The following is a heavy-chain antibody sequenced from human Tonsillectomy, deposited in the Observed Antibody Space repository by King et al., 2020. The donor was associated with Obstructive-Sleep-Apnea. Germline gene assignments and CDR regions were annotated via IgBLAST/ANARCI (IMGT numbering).Heavy chain of an antibody. Sequence: VQLVESGGGLVQPGGSLRLSCAASGFTFSSYSMNWVRQAPGKGLEGVSYISSSSSTIYYADSVEGRFTISSDNAKNSLFLQMNSLSAADTAWYYCARDSQGGGHGKWFDPWGQGTLVTVSS. CDR2: ISSSSSTI. D-gene: IGHD3-16*01. J-gene: IGHJ5*02. V-gene: IGHV3-48*04. CDR1: GFTFSSYS. CDR3: ARDSQGGGHGKWFDP.